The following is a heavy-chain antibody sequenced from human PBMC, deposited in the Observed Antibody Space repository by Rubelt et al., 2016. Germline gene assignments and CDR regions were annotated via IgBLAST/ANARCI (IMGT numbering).Heavy chain of an antibody. CDR3: ARNNIIRGKDAFDI. D-gene: IGHD1/OR15-1a*01. Sequence: QVQLVQSGAEVKKPGASVKVSCKAAGYSFTTYSIHWVRQAPGQRLEWMGWINAGNGNTKYSQKFQGRVPITRDTSTGPVYMERSSLRAEETAVYYCARNNIIRGKDAFDIWGQGTMVTVSS. J-gene: IGHJ3*02. V-gene: IGHV1-3*01. CDR1: GYSFTTYS. CDR2: INAGNGNT.